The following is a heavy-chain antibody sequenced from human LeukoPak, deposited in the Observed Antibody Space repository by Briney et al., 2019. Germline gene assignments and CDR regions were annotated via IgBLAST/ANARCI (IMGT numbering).Heavy chain of an antibody. CDR2: FNPASGGT. CDR1: GYIFTDYY. J-gene: IGHJ3*02. Sequence: GASVKVSCKASGYIFTDYYMHWVRQAPGQGLEWMGWFNPASGGTKYAQKFQGRGTMTRDTSINTAYMELSSLGLDDTAVYYCARGLYYGGNQRAHDAFDIWGQGTLVTVSS. V-gene: IGHV1-2*02. D-gene: IGHD4-23*01. CDR3: ARGLYYGGNQRAHDAFDI.